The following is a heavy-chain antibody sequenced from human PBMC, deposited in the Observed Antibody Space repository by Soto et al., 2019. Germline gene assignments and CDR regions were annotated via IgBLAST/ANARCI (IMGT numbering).Heavy chain of an antibody. CDR3: ARDRGVAPPVAGNTHYYYYMDV. J-gene: IGHJ6*03. Sequence: QDQLVQSGVEVKKPGASVKVSCKASGYSFTNYGITWVRQAPGQGFEWMGWISAYNGNTNYAQKFQGRVTMTTDASASTGYLELRSLRSDATAVYYCARDRGVAPPVAGNTHYYYYMDVWGKGTTVTVSS. D-gene: IGHD6-19*01. CDR2: ISAYNGNT. CDR1: GYSFTNYG. V-gene: IGHV1-18*01.